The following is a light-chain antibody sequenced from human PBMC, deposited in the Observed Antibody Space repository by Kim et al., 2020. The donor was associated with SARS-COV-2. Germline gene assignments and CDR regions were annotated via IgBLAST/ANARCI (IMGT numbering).Light chain of an antibody. CDR1: TLRRYY. J-gene: IGLJ3*02. CDR2: GKD. CDR3: ASRDSSGNLWV. Sequence: SSELTQDPAVSVALGQTVRITCQGDTLRRYYVSWYQEKPGQAPVVVIYGKDNRPSGIPDRFSGSRSRNTASLFITGAQAQDEADYYCASRDSSGNLWVFGGGTQLTVL. V-gene: IGLV3-19*01.